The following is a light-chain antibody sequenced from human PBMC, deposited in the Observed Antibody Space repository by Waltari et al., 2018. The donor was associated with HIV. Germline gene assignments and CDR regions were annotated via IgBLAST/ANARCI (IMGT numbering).Light chain of an antibody. CDR1: SSDVGGYNY. Sequence: QSALTQPASVSGSPGQSITISCTGTSSDVGGYNYVSWYQQHPGKAPKLMIYEVSNRPSCVSNRFSGSKSGNTASLTISGLQAEGEADYYCSAYTRSSTHVVFGGGTKLTVL. V-gene: IGLV2-14*01. CDR3: SAYTRSSTHVV. CDR2: EVS. J-gene: IGLJ2*01.